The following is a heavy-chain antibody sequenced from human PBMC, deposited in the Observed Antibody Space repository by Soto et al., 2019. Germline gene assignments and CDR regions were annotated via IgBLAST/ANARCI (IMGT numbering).Heavy chain of an antibody. V-gene: IGHV4-34*01. CDR2: INHSGST. Sequence: TLSLTCAVYGGSFGGYYWSWIRQPPGKGLEWIGEINHSGSTNYNPSLKSRVTISVDTSKNQFSLKLSSVTAADTAVYYCARGDSSGYYYFDYWGQGTLVTVSS. CDR3: ARGDSSGYYYFDY. D-gene: IGHD3-22*01. J-gene: IGHJ4*02. CDR1: GGSFGGYY.